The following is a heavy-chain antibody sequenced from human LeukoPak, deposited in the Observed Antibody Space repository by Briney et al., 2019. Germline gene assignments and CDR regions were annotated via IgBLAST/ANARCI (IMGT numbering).Heavy chain of an antibody. V-gene: IGHV1-69*13. Sequence: GASVKVSCKASGGTFSSYAISWVRQAPGQGLEWMGGIIPIFGTANYAQKFQGRVTITADESTSTAYMELSSLRSEDTAVYYCARAERYYGDYVPDAFDIWGQGTMVTVSS. CDR2: IIPIFGTA. D-gene: IGHD4-17*01. J-gene: IGHJ3*02. CDR3: ARAERYYGDYVPDAFDI. CDR1: GGTFSSYA.